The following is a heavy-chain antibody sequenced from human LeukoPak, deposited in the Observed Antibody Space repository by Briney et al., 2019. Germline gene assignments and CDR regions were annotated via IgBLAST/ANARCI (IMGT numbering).Heavy chain of an antibody. J-gene: IGHJ4*02. CDR1: GYTFTNFG. V-gene: IGHV1-2*02. CDR3: ARGPPYYFDY. Sequence: GASVKVSCKASGYTFTNFGISWVRQAPGQGLEWMGWINPNSGGTNYAQKFQGRVTMTRDTSISTAYMELSRLRSDDTAVYYCARGPPYYFDYWGQGALVTVSS. CDR2: INPNSGGT.